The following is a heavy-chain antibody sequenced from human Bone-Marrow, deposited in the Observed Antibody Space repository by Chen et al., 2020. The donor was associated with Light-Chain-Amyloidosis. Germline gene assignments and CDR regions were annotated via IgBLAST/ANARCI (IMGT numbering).Heavy chain of an antibody. D-gene: IGHD3-10*01. CDR1: GFTLNTYW. J-gene: IGHJ4*02. V-gene: IGHV3-74*01. CDR2: MPTDVTKT. Sequence: EVQLVESGGALVQPGGSLRLSCAASGFTLNTYWMHWVRQPPGGGLVWVARMPTDVTKTVYADSVNGRFTVSRDDAKNTLYLEMNSLRVEDTGLYFCARDRGRFSYNRGGLDSWGQGTLVTVSS. CDR3: ARDRGRFSYNRGGLDS.